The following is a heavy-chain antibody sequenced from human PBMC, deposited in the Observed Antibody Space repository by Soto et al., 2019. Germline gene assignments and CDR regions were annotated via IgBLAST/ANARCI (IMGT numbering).Heavy chain of an antibody. CDR2: SSYTGRT. CDR3: ARLESVTRSLGYFDY. Sequence: SESLSHPFPVSRRSTSRSASYWRCVRELYRRGLDCIGYSSYTGRTDYSPSVMIRLAISLDTSRNQFSLSLTSVTAADTAVYYCARLESVTRSLGYFDYWGQGTRVT. D-gene: IGHD7-27*01. CDR1: RRSTSRSASY. V-gene: IGHV4-31*03. J-gene: IGHJ4*02.